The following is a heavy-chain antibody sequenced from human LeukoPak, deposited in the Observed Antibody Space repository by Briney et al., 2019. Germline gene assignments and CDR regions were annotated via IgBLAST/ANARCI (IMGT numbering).Heavy chain of an antibody. J-gene: IGHJ5*02. V-gene: IGHV3-74*01. Sequence: GGSLRLSCAASGFTFSSYWMHWVRQAPGKGLVWVSRINSDGSSTSYADSVKGRFTFSRDNAKNTLFLQMNSLRAEDTAVYYCARGVGYCSSTSCYWWFDPWGQGTLITVSS. D-gene: IGHD2-2*01. CDR2: INSDGSST. CDR3: ARGVGYCSSTSCYWWFDP. CDR1: GFTFSSYW.